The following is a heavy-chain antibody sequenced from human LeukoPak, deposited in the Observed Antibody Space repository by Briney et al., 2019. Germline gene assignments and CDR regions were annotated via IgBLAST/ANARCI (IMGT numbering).Heavy chain of an antibody. CDR1: GYTFTSYD. Sequence: ASVKVSCKASGYTFTSYDINWVRQATGQGLEWMGWMNPNSGNTGYAQKFQGRVTMTRNTSISTAYMELSSLRSEDTAVYYCARGSKQQLVLGYYYYYYMDVWGKGTTVTISS. D-gene: IGHD6-13*01. V-gene: IGHV1-8*01. CDR3: ARGSKQQLVLGYYYYYYMDV. J-gene: IGHJ6*03. CDR2: MNPNSGNT.